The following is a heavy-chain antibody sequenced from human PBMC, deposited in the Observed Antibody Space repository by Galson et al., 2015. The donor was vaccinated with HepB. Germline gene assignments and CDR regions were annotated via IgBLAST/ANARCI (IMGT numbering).Heavy chain of an antibody. V-gene: IGHV3-66*02. D-gene: IGHD6-13*01. Sequence: SLRLSCAASGFTVSSNYMSWVRQAPGKGLEWVSVIYSGGSTYYADSVKGRFTISRDNSKNTLYLQMNSLRAEDTAVYYCAREQYSSSWYGAFDYWGQGTLVTVSS. CDR1: GFTVSSNY. CDR3: AREQYSSSWYGAFDY. J-gene: IGHJ4*02. CDR2: IYSGGST.